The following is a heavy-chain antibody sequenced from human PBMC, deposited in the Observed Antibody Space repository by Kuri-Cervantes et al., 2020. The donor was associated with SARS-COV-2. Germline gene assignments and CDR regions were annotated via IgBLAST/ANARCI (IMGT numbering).Heavy chain of an antibody. CDR2: ISSSDSTT. D-gene: IGHD6-13*01. J-gene: IGHJ4*02. CDR3: SRDQVSAAGTANY. Sequence: GESLKISCAASGFTFSSYGMHWVRQAPGKGLEWISYISSSDSTTYYADSVKGRFTISRDNAKRTLFLQMNSLRVDDTAVYYCSRDQVSAAGTANYWGQGALVTVSS. CDR1: GFTFSSYG. V-gene: IGHV3-48*04.